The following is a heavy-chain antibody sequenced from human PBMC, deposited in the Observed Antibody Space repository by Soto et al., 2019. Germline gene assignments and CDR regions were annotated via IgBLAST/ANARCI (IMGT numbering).Heavy chain of an antibody. CDR2: IYYSGST. D-gene: IGHD2-2*01. CDR3: ARHLTNRYCSSTSCYLTPKYYYYMDV. Sequence: SETLSLTCTVSGGSISSYYWSWIRQPPGKGLEWIGYIYYSGSTNYNPSLKSRVTISVDTSKNQFSLKLSSVTAADTAVYYCARHLTNRYCSSTSCYLTPKYYYYMDVWGKGTTVTVSS. V-gene: IGHV4-59*08. J-gene: IGHJ6*03. CDR1: GGSISSYY.